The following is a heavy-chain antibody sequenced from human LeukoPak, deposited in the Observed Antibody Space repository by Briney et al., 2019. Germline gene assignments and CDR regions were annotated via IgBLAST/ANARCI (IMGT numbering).Heavy chain of an antibody. V-gene: IGHV4-59*01. CDR2: IFYRGIT. CDR1: GGAISSYY. CDR3: ARGGYYGSGSDDAFDI. J-gene: IGHJ3*02. Sequence: SETRSLTGTVSGGAISSYYWSWIRQPPGKRLEWIGYIFYRGITNYNPSLNSRVAISEDQSKNQFSLTLSSVTAADAAVYYCARGGYYGSGSDDAFDIWGQGTMVTVSS. D-gene: IGHD3-10*01.